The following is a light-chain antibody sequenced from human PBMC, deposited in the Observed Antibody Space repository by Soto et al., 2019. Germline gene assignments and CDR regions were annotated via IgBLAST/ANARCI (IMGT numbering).Light chain of an antibody. Sequence: EIVLTQSPGTLSLSPGERATLSCRASQSVSSNFLAWYQQKPGQAPRLLISGASSRAIGIPDRFSGSGSGTDFTLTISRLEPEDFAVYYCHQYDSSPWTFGQGTKVEIK. V-gene: IGKV3-20*01. CDR3: HQYDSSPWT. CDR1: QSVSSNF. J-gene: IGKJ1*01. CDR2: GAS.